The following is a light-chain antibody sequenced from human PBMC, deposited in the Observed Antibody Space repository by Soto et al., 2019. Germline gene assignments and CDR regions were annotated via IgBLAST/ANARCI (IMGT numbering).Light chain of an antibody. J-gene: IGKJ1*01. Sequence: DIQMTQSPSTLSASIGDRVTITCRASQYMADWLDWYQQKPGKVPKLLISKASYLESGLPLRFSGSGSGREFTLTINSLQPDDFATYYCQQYSSYPWTFGQGTKVEVK. CDR3: QQYSSYPWT. V-gene: IGKV1-5*03. CDR1: QYMADW. CDR2: KAS.